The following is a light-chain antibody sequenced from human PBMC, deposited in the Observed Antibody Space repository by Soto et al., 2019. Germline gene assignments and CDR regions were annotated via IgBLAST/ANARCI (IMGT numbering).Light chain of an antibody. J-gene: IGKJ5*01. CDR2: DTS. CDR3: QQYNDWFSIT. Sequence: VLTQSPGTLSLSPGERATLSCRASQSVSSTYLAWYQQRPGQAPRLVIYDTSTRATGVPARFSGSGSGTEFTLTISSLQSEDFGVYYCQQYNDWFSITFGQGTRLEIK. V-gene: IGKV3-15*01. CDR1: QSVSSTY.